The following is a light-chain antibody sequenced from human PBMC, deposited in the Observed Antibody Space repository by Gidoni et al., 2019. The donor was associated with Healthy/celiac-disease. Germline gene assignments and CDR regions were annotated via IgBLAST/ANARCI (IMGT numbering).Light chain of an antibody. Sequence: EIVLTQSPGTLSLSPGERATLSCRASQSVSSSYLAWYQQKPGQAPRLLIYGASSRATGIPDRFSGSGCGTDFTLTISRLEPEDFAVYYCQQYGSSPYTFIQGTKLEIK. CDR1: QSVSSSY. CDR2: GAS. CDR3: QQYGSSPYT. J-gene: IGKJ2*01. V-gene: IGKV3-20*01.